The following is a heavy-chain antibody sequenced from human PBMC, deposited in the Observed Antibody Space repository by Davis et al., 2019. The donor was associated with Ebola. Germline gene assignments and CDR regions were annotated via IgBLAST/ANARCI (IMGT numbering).Heavy chain of an antibody. CDR3: ARDLPGGDWYFDL. J-gene: IGHJ2*01. CDR1: GFTFSSYA. CDR2: ISYDGSNK. D-gene: IGHD1-14*01. Sequence: GGSLRLSCAASGFTFSSYAMHWVRQAPGKGLEWVAVISYDGSNKYYADSVKGRFTISRDNSKNTLYLQMSSLRAEDTAVYYYARDLPGGDWYFDLWGRGTLVTVSS. V-gene: IGHV3-30*04.